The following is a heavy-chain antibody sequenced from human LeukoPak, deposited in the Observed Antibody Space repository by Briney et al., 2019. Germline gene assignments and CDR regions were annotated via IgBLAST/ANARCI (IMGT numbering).Heavy chain of an antibody. Sequence: GGSLRLSCAASGFTFSGSAMPWVRQASGKGLEWVGRIRSKANSYATAYAASVKGRFTISRDDSKNTAYLQMNSLKTEDTAVYYCTRQEWELLARYYYGMDVWGQGTTVTVSS. CDR3: TRQEWELLARYYYGMDV. D-gene: IGHD1-26*01. J-gene: IGHJ6*02. CDR1: GFTFSGSA. CDR2: IRSKANSYAT. V-gene: IGHV3-73*01.